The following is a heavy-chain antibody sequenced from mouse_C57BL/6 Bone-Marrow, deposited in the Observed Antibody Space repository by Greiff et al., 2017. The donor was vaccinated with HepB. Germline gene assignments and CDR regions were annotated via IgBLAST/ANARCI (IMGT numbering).Heavy chain of an antibody. CDR3: SSVITTDFDY. CDR2: IDPSDSYT. CDR1: GCTFTSYW. J-gene: IGHJ2*01. V-gene: IGHV1-50*01. Sequence: VQLQQPGAELVKPGASVKLSCKASGCTFTSYWMQWVNQRPGQGLEWIGEIDPSDSYTNYNQKFKGKATLTVDTSSSTAYMQLSSLTSEYSAVYYCSSVITTDFDYWGQGTTLTVSS. D-gene: IGHD2-4*01.